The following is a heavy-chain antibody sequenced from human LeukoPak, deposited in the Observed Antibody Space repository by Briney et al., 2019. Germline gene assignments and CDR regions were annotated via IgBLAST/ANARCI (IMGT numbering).Heavy chain of an antibody. CDR2: ISSSASYA. J-gene: IGHJ4*02. CDR1: GFTFSDYY. Sequence: GGSLRLSCAASGFTFSDYYMSWIRQAPGKGLEWVSYISSSASYADYADSVKGRFTISRDTAKNPLYLQMNSLRAEDTAVYYCVRFYYDSSGYYFPVVDYWGQGSLVTVSS. V-gene: IGHV3-11*03. CDR3: VRFYYDSSGYYFPVVDY. D-gene: IGHD3-22*01.